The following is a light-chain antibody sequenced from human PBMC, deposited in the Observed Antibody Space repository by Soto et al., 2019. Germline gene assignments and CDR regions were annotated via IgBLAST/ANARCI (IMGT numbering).Light chain of an antibody. CDR2: AAS. CDR3: QQSYSSPET. V-gene: IGKV1-39*01. Sequence: DLQMTQSPSSLSASVGDRVTITCRASQSIDNYLNWYQQKPGKAPNLLIYAASTLLSGVPSRFSGRGSGKHFTLTISSLQPEDFATYYCQQSYSSPETFGQGTKVEIK. CDR1: QSIDNY. J-gene: IGKJ1*01.